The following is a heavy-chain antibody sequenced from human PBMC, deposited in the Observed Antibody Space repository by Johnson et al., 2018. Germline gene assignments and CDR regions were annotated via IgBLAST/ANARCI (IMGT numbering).Heavy chain of an antibody. D-gene: IGHD4-11*01. CDR3: AKDILTTVGYGMDV. J-gene: IGHJ6*02. V-gene: IGHV3-13*01. Sequence: VQLLESGGGLVQPGGSLRLSCAASGFTFSSYDMHWVRQATGKGLEWVSAIGTAGDTYYPGSVKGRFTISRDNAKNSLYLQMNSLRAEDTALYYCAKDILTTVGYGMDVWGQGTTVTVSS. CDR2: IGTAGDT. CDR1: GFTFSSYD.